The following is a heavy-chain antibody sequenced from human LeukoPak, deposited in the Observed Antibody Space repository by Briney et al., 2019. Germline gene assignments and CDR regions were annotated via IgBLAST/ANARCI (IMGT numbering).Heavy chain of an antibody. D-gene: IGHD6-6*01. V-gene: IGHV3-23*01. Sequence: GGSLRLSCAASGFTFSSHAMSWVRQAPGKGLEWVSGISASGVSTNYADSVKGRFTISRDNSKNTLYLQMNSLRAEDTAVYYCARDIGQLSDYWGQGTLVTVSS. CDR3: ARDIGQLSDY. CDR1: GFTFSSHA. CDR2: ISASGVST. J-gene: IGHJ4*02.